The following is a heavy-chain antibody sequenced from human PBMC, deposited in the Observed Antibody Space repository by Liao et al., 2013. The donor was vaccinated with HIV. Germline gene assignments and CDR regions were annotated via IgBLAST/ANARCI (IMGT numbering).Heavy chain of an antibody. V-gene: IGHV4-4*07. CDR2: IYSSGSA. D-gene: IGHD6-19*01. CDR1: GGSISNYY. Sequence: QVQLQESGPGLVKPSETLSLTCTVSGGSISNYYWSWIRQPAGKGLEWIGRIYSSGSANYNPSSRVESPLSVDDVQEPITPSSLKSVTAADTAVYFCARAVAGSGEWYFYYLDVWGKGPRSPSP. J-gene: IGHJ6*03. CDR3: ARAVAGSGEWYFYYLDV.